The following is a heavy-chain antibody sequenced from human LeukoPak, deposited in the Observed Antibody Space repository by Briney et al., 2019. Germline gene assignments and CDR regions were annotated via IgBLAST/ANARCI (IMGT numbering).Heavy chain of an antibody. D-gene: IGHD3-22*01. Sequence: GGSLRLSCAASGFTFSSYAMSWVRQAPGKGLEWVSAIRGSGGSTYYADSVKGRFTISRDNSKNTLYLQMNSLRAEDTAVYYCAKSLYDSSGYYYGILGAPFDYWGQGTLVTVSS. V-gene: IGHV3-23*01. CDR2: IRGSGGST. J-gene: IGHJ4*02. CDR3: AKSLYDSSGYYYGILGAPFDY. CDR1: GFTFSSYA.